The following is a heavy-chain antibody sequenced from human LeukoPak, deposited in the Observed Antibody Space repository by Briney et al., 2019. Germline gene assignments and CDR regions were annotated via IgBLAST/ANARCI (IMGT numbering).Heavy chain of an antibody. J-gene: IGHJ6*03. CDR3: ARQKGYDSWSGPNYYYYYMDV. V-gene: IGHV5-51*01. D-gene: IGHD3-3*01. Sequence: GESLKISCKGSGYSFTSYWIGWVRQMPGKGLEWMGIIYPGDSDTRYSPSFQGQVTISADKSISTAYLQWSSLKASDTAMYYCARQKGYDSWSGPNYYYYYMDVWGKGTTVTVSS. CDR1: GYSFTSYW. CDR2: IYPGDSDT.